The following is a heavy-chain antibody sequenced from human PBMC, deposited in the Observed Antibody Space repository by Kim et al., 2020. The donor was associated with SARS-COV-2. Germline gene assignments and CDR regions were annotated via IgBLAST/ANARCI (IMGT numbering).Heavy chain of an antibody. D-gene: IGHD1-7*01. Sequence: SGRTNYNPSLKSRITISVDKSKNDFSLKLSSVTAADTAVYYCARLIGTKTYWGQGTLVTVSS. V-gene: IGHV4-61*03. J-gene: IGHJ4*02. CDR2: SGRT. CDR3: ARLIGTKTY.